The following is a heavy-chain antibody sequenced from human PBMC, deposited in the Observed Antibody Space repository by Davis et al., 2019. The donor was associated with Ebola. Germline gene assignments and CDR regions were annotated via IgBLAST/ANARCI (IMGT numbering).Heavy chain of an antibody. CDR3: VRGGSSYYGDDAFDF. CDR2: IYPGDSDT. V-gene: IGHV5-51*01. D-gene: IGHD1-26*01. J-gene: IGHJ3*01. CDR1: EYSFSDYW. Sequence: GESLKISCPGSEYSFSDYWIGWVRQMPGKGLDWMGIIYPGDSDTRYSPSFQGQVTIPADKSISTAYLQWSSLKASDTAMYYCVRGGSSYYGDDAFDFWGQGTMVTVSS.